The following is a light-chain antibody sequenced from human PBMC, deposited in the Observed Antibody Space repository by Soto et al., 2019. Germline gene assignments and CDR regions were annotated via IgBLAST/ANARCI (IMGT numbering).Light chain of an antibody. Sequence: QSALTQPASVSGAPGQSITISCTGTNSDVNYVSWHQQHPGKAPKLMIYEVSNRPSGVSNRFSGSKSGNTASLTVSALQAEDEADYYCSSYTDRKNLVFGTGTKLTVL. CDR1: NSDVNY. V-gene: IGLV2-14*01. J-gene: IGLJ1*01. CDR3: SSYTDRKNLV. CDR2: EVS.